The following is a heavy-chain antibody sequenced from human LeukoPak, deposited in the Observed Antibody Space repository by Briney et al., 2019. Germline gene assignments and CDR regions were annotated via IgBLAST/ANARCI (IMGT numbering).Heavy chain of an antibody. D-gene: IGHD1-26*01. J-gene: IGHJ4*02. Sequence: SETLSLTCAVSGYSISSGYYWGWIRQPPGKGLEWIGSIYHSGSTYYNPSLKGRVTISVDTSKNQFSPKLSSVTAADTAVYYCARVGSGATADYWGQGTLVTVSS. CDR3: ARVGSGATADY. CDR1: GYSISSGYY. V-gene: IGHV4-38-2*01. CDR2: IYHSGST.